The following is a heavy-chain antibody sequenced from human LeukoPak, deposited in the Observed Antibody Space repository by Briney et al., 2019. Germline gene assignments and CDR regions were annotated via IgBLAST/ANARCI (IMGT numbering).Heavy chain of an antibody. J-gene: IGHJ5*02. CDR1: GYSISSGYY. D-gene: IGHD4-17*01. CDR3: ASYSRYGDGNWFDP. CDR2: IYHSGST. V-gene: IGHV4-38-2*01. Sequence: SETLSLTCAVSGYSISSGYYWGWIRQPPGKGLGWIGSIYHSGSTYYNPSLKSRVTISVDTSKNQFSLKLSSVTAADTAVYYCASYSRYGDGNWFDPWGQGTLVTVSS.